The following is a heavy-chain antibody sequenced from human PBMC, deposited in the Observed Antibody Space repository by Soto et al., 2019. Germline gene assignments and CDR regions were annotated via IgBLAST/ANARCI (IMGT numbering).Heavy chain of an antibody. CDR1: GFTFSSYS. Sequence: EVQLVESGGGLVKPGGSLRLSCAASGFTFSSYSMNWVRQAPGKGLEWVSSISSSSSYIYYADSVKGRFTISRDNAKNSLYLQMNSLRAEDTAVYYCARVEKEGYNPFDYWGQGTLVTVSS. D-gene: IGHD1-1*01. J-gene: IGHJ4*02. CDR3: ARVEKEGYNPFDY. CDR2: ISSSSSYI. V-gene: IGHV3-21*01.